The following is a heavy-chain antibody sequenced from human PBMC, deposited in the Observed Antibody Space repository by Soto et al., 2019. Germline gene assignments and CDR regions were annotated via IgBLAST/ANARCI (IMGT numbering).Heavy chain of an antibody. Sequence: QGLLVQSGAEVQKPGSSVKISCKASGGSFGNSAINWVRQTPGQGLEWLGGFIPVYSTLNYAQKFQGRVTITADESTGTASMTLSSLASNDTAVYYCATGVIWIGYFTVDSWGQGTRVTVSS. CDR3: ATGVIWIGYFTVDS. V-gene: IGHV1-69*01. D-gene: IGHD3-3*01. CDR1: GGSFGNSA. J-gene: IGHJ4*02. CDR2: FIPVYSTL.